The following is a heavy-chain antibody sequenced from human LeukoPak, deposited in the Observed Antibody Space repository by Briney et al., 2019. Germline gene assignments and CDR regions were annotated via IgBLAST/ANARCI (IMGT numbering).Heavy chain of an antibody. CDR3: ANQGPVLAVAGNY. CDR1: GFTFSSYA. CDR2: ISGSGGST. J-gene: IGHJ4*02. V-gene: IGHV3-23*01. Sequence: PGGSLRLSCAASGFTFSSYAMSWVRQAPGTCLEWVSAISGSGGSTYYADSVKGRFTISRDNSKNTLYLQMNSLRAEDTAVYYCANQGPVLAVAGNYWGQGTLVTVSS. D-gene: IGHD6-19*01.